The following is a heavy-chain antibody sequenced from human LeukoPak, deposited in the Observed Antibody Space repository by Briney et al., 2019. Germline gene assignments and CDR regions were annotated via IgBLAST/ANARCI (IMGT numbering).Heavy chain of an antibody. D-gene: IGHD6-13*01. CDR1: GFTFSNAW. Sequence: GGSLRLSCAASGFTFSNAWMSWVRQAPGKGLEWVSAMSGSGGSTYYADSVKGRFTISRDNSKNTLYLQMSSLRAEDTAVYYCARKYSSSWSNDAFDIWGQGTMVTVSS. V-gene: IGHV3-23*01. J-gene: IGHJ3*02. CDR2: MSGSGGST. CDR3: ARKYSSSWSNDAFDI.